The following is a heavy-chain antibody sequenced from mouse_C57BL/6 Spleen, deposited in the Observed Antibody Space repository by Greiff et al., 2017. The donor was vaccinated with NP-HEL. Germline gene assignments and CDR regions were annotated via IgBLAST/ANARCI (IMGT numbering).Heavy chain of an antibody. Sequence: EVKLVESGGGLVKPGGSLKLSCAASGFTFSSYAMSWVRQIPEKGLEWVATISDGGSYTYYPDNVKGRFTISRDNAKNNLYLQMSHLKSEDTAMYYCARDLGEWYFDYWGQGTTLTVSS. J-gene: IGHJ2*01. CDR3: ARDLGEWYFDY. D-gene: IGHD4-1*01. CDR1: GFTFSSYA. CDR2: ISDGGSYT. V-gene: IGHV5-4*01.